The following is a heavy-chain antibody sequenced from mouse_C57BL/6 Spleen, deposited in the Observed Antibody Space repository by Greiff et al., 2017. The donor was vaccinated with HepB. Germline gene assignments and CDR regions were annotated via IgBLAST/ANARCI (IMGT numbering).Heavy chain of an antibody. CDR2: IYPGDGDT. V-gene: IGHV1-82*01. CDR1: GYAFSSSW. D-gene: IGHD2-4*01. J-gene: IGHJ1*03. CDR3: ARITTHCEG. Sequence: QVQLQQSGPELVKPGASVKISCKASGYAFSSSWMNWVKQRPGQGLEWIGRIYPGDGDTNYHGKFKGKATLTADKSSSTAYMQLSCMTSEDSAFYFYARITTHCEGWGTGTTGTVSS.